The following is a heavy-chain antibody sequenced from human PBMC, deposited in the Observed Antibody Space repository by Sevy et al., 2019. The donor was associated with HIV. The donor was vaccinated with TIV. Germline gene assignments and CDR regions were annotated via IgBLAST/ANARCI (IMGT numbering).Heavy chain of an antibody. CDR2: IWYDGSNK. Sequence: GGSLRLSCAASGFTFSSYGMHWVRQAPGKGLEWVAVIWYDGSNKNYADSVKGRFTICRENSKNTLYLKMNSLRAEDTAVYYCAREEIAAAGPGGFDYWGQGTLVTVSS. J-gene: IGHJ4*02. D-gene: IGHD6-13*01. V-gene: IGHV3-33*01. CDR3: AREEIAAAGPGGFDY. CDR1: GFTFSSYG.